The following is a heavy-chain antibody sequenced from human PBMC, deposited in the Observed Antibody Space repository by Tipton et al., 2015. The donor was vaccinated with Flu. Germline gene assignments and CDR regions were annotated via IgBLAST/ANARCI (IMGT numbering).Heavy chain of an antibody. V-gene: IGHV3-7*01. D-gene: IGHD6-13*01. CDR1: GFTFSSYW. CDR2: IKQDGSEK. J-gene: IGHJ6*02. Sequence: GSLRLSCAASGFTFSSYWMSWVRQAPGKGLEWVANIKQDGSEKYYVDSVKGRFTISRDNAKNSLYLQMNSLRAEDTAVYYCARVYGDYSSSWYLRVGIYYYYYGMDVWGQGTTVTVSS. CDR3: ARVYGDYSSSWYLRVGIYYYYYGMDV.